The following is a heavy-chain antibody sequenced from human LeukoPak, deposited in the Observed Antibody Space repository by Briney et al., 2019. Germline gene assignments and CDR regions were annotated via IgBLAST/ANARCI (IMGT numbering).Heavy chain of an antibody. CDR3: ARGIVATQDYYYYYMDV. CDR1: GYTFTSYG. Sequence: ASVKVSCKASGYTFTSYGISWVRQAPGQGLEWMGWIGAYNGNTNYAQKLQGRVTMTTDTSTSTAYMELRSLRSDDTAVYYCARGIVATQDYYYYYMDVWGKGTTVTISS. D-gene: IGHD5-12*01. CDR2: IGAYNGNT. V-gene: IGHV1-18*01. J-gene: IGHJ6*03.